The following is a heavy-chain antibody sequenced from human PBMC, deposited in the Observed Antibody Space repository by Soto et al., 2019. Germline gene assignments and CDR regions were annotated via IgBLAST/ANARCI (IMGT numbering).Heavy chain of an antibody. V-gene: IGHV4-4*02. J-gene: IGHJ5*02. CDR2: VYHTGDT. CDR1: GGTVASSHW. CDR3: AREIVTAGGNNYFDP. D-gene: IGHD2-21*02. Sequence: QVQLQESGPRLVKPSGSLSLTCGVSGGTVASSHWWRWVRQSPCGGLEWTGNVYHTGDTNFNPSLQGRGTISVDKSNNPFSLRLNSLTAADTAVYFCAREIVTAGGNNYFDPWGPGTLVTVSS.